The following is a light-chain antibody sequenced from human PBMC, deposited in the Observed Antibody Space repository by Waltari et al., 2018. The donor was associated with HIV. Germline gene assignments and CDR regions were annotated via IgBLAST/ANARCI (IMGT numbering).Light chain of an antibody. Sequence: QSALTQPPSASGSPGQSVTISCTGTSIDVGGYNYVSWYQQHPGKAPKYIIYEVIRRASGVRDRFSGSRAGNTASLTVSGLQAEDGADYYGSSEARSNWVFGGGSKRTVL. CDR2: EVI. V-gene: IGLV2-8*01. CDR3: SSEARSNWV. J-gene: IGLJ3*02. CDR1: SIDVGGYNY.